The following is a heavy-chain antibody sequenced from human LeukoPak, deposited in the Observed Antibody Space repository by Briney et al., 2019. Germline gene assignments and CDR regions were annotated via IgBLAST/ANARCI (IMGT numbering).Heavy chain of an antibody. CDR1: GYSFTAFY. Sequence: ASVKVSCKASGYSFTAFYIHWVRQARGQGLEWMGWIHPRSGEPNYAQKFQGRVTMTRATSISTAYMDLSSLGSNDTAVYYCARDGEYGTGSYYRGCFDYWGQGILVTVSS. D-gene: IGHD3-10*01. CDR3: ARDGEYGTGSYYRGCFDY. V-gene: IGHV1-2*02. CDR2: IHPRSGEP. J-gene: IGHJ4*02.